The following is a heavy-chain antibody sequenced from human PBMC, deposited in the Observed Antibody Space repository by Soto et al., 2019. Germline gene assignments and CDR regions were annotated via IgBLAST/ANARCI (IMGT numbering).Heavy chain of an antibody. Sequence: EVQLVESGGGLVQPGGSLKVSCAASGFSFSGSAMHWVRQASGKGLEWVGRIRSKTNSYATAYSASVKGRFTISRDDSKNTAYMQMNSLKTEDTAVYYCVRAEDTVAVIAANWDWGQGTLVTVSS. V-gene: IGHV3-73*02. CDR3: VRAEDTVAVIAANWD. CDR2: IRSKTNSYAT. J-gene: IGHJ4*02. D-gene: IGHD2-2*01. CDR1: GFSFSGSA.